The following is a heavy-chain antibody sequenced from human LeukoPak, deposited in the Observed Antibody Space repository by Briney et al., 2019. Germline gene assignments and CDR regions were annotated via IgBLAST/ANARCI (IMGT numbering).Heavy chain of an antibody. CDR1: GFTFSSYA. CDR2: ITATSSST. V-gene: IGHV3-23*01. J-gene: IGHJ4*02. CDR3: ARGTSDARYYFDY. Sequence: PGGSLRLSCAASGFTFSSYAMSWVRQAPGKGLEWVSAITATSSSTYDADSVQGRFTISRDNSKNTLYLQMNSLRAEDTALYYCARGTSDARYYFDYWGQGILVTVSS. D-gene: IGHD1-1*01.